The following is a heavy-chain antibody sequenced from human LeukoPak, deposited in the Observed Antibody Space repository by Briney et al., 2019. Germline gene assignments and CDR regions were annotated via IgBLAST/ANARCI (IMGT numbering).Heavy chain of an antibody. CDR2: INAGNGNT. Sequence: GASVKVSCKASGGTFSSYAISWVRQAPGQGLEWMGRINAGNGNTKYSQKFQGRVTITRDTSASTAYMELSSLRSEDTAVYYCARNGFFEPDYYDSSGYYFDYWGQGTLVTVSS. CDR1: GGTFSSYA. V-gene: IGHV1-3*01. J-gene: IGHJ4*02. D-gene: IGHD3-22*01. CDR3: ARNGFFEPDYYDSSGYYFDY.